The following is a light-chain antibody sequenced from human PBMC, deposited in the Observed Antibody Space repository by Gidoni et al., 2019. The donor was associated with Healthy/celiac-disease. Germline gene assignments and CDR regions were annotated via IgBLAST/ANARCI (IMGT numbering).Light chain of an antibody. J-gene: IGKJ1*01. CDR3: QQYYSTLWT. CDR2: WAS. Sequence: DIVMTQSADSLDVSLGERATINCRSSQSVLYSSNNKNYLAWYQQKPGQHPKLLIYWASTRESGVPERFSGSGSGTDFTLPISSLQAEDVAVYYCQQYYSTLWTFXQXTKVEIK. V-gene: IGKV4-1*01. CDR1: QSVLYSSNNKNY.